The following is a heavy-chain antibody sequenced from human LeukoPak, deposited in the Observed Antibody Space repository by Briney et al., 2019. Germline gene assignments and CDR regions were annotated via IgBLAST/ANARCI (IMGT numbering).Heavy chain of an antibody. CDR1: GYTFTSYA. J-gene: IGHJ4*02. Sequence: ASVKVSCKASGYTFTSYAMNWVRQAPGQGLEWMGGIIPIFGTANYAQKFQGRVTITADKSTSTAYMELSSLRSEDTAVYYCAQTTAFGYFDYWGQGTLVTVSS. CDR3: AQTTAFGYFDY. CDR2: IIPIFGTA. V-gene: IGHV1-69*06. D-gene: IGHD4-11*01.